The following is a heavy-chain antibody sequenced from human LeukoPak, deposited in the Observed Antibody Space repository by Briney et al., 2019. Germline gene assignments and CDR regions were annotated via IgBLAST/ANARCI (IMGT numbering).Heavy chain of an antibody. CDR2: IYYSGST. J-gene: IGHJ6*02. V-gene: IGHV4-39*01. CDR1: GGSISSSSYY. Sequence: PSETLSLTCTVSGGSISSSSYYWGWIRQPPGKGLEWIGSIYYSGSTYYNPSLKSRVTISVDTSKNQFSLKLSSVTAADTAVYYCARHGRNTVHPYYYGMDVWGRGTTVTVSS. D-gene: IGHD4-17*01. CDR3: ARHGRNTVHPYYYGMDV.